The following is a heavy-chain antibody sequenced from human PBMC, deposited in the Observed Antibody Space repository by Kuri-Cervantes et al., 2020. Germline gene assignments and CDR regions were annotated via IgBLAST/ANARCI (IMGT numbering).Heavy chain of an antibody. CDR3: ARGVMQQRNWFDP. V-gene: IGHV4-59*02. CDR1: GGSVSSYY. CDR2: IYYSGST. Sequence: SETLSLTCTVSGGSVSSYYWSWIRQPPGKGLEWIGYIYYSGSTNYNPSLKSRVTISVDTSKNQFSLKLSSVTAADTAVYYCARGVMQQRNWFDPWGQGTLVTVSS. D-gene: IGHD6-13*01. J-gene: IGHJ5*02.